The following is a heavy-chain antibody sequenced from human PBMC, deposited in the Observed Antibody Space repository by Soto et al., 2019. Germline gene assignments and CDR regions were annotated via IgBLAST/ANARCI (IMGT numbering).Heavy chain of an antibody. CDR1: GFTFSGYY. CDR3: TRGSGGFEVILDY. J-gene: IGHJ4*02. Sequence: EVQLVESGGTLVQPGGSLRLSCAASGFTFSGYYMHWVRQAPGKGLVWVSRINTDGSNVTYADSVEGRFTISRDNAKNTLYLQMNSLRADDTAVYYCTRGSGGFEVILDYWGQGTLVTVSS. D-gene: IGHD5-12*01. V-gene: IGHV3-74*01. CDR2: INTDGSNV.